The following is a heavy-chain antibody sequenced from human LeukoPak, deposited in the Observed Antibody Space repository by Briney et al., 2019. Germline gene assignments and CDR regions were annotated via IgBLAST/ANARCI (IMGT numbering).Heavy chain of an antibody. J-gene: IGHJ4*02. D-gene: IGHD3-3*01. V-gene: IGHV3-74*01. CDR2: INSDGSST. Sequence: GGSLRLSCAASGFTFSSYWMHWVRQAPGKGLVWVSRINSDGSSTSYADSVKGRFTISRDNAKNTLYLQMNSLRAEDTAAYYCATNRITIFGVVTDYWGQGTLVTVSS. CDR3: ATNRITIFGVVTDY. CDR1: GFTFSSYW.